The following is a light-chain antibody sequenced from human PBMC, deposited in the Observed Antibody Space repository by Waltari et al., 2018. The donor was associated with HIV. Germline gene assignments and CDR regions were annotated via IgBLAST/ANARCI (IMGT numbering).Light chain of an antibody. CDR3: GADHGSGSNFNWV. Sequence: QPVLTQPPSASASLGASVTLTCTLSSGYSNYKVDWYQQRPGKGPRFVMRVGPGGVVGVKGDGIPDRFSVLGSGLNRFLTIKNIQEEDEADYHCGADHGSGSNFNWVFGGGTKLTVL. V-gene: IGLV9-49*01. CDR1: SGYSNYK. J-gene: IGLJ3*02. CDR2: VGPGGVVG.